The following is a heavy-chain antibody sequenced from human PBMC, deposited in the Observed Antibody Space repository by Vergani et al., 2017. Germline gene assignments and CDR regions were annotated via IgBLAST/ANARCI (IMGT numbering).Heavy chain of an antibody. D-gene: IGHD3-9*01. V-gene: IGHV4-39*01. Sequence: QLHLQESGPGLVKPSETLSLTCTVSGGSITSRSYYWGWIRKLPGKGLEWIGNFYHSGGAYYIPSLKGRFIISVDTSKNQFSLEVTSVTAADTAIYFFARTESFILRYFHWTLWGQGTLVTFSS. CDR2: FYHSGGA. CDR3: ARTESFILRYFHWTL. CDR1: GGSITSRSYY. J-gene: IGHJ4*02.